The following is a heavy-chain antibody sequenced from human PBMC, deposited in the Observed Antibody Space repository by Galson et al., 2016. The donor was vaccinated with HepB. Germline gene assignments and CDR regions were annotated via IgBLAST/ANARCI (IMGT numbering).Heavy chain of an antibody. V-gene: IGHV4-39*01. CDR3: VRRKAATHEDSSVYYYVGVFDP. CDR1: GGSISSSSFY. CDR2: VYFRGSI. D-gene: IGHD3-22*01. J-gene: IGHJ5*02. Sequence: LSLTCTVSGGSISSSSFYWGWVRQPPGKGLEWIGNVYFRGSIYYNPSLKSRVTISVDTSKSQITLKLSSVTAADTAVYYCVRRKAATHEDSSVYYYVGVFDPWGQGTLVTVSS.